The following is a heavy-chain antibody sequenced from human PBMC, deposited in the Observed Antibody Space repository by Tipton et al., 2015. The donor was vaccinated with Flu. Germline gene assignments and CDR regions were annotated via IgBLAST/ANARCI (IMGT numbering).Heavy chain of an antibody. D-gene: IGHD3-10*01. J-gene: IGHJ6*02. V-gene: IGHV4-61*02. CDR1: GDSISSGAHY. CDR2: IYTSGNT. CDR3: ARDDGDYGSGTYHYYYGMDV. Sequence: LRLSCAVSGDSISSGAHYWSWIRQPAGKGLEWIGRIYTSGNTNYNPSLKTRVTISVDTSKNQFSLKLTSVTAADTAVYYCARDDGDYGSGTYHYYYGMDVWGQGTTVTVSS.